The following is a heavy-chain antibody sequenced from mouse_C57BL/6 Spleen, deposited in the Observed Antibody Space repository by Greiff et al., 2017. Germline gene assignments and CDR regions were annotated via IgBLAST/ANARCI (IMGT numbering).Heavy chain of an antibody. CDR1: GYTFTSYW. CDR3: ARREGRESFDY. J-gene: IGHJ2*01. Sequence: QVQLQQPGAELVRPGSSVKLSCKASGYTFTSYWMDWVKQRPGQGLEWIGNIYPSDSETHYNQKFKDKATLTVDKSSSTAYMQLTSLTSEDSAVYYCARREGRESFDYWGQGTTLTVSS. V-gene: IGHV1-61*01. D-gene: IGHD3-3*01. CDR2: IYPSDSET.